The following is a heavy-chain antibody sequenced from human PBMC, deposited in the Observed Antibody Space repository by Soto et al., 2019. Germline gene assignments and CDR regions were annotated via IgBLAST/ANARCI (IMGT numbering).Heavy chain of an antibody. V-gene: IGHV4-30-4*01. Sequence: SETLSLTCTVSGGSISSGDYYWSWIRQPPGKGLEWIGYIYYSGSTYYNPSLKSRVTISVDTSKNQFSLKLSSVTAADTAVYYCARDLLRVRNLDSSGYYPYYYYGMDVWGQGTTVTVSS. CDR2: IYYSGST. CDR3: ARDLLRVRNLDSSGYYPYYYYGMDV. D-gene: IGHD3-22*01. J-gene: IGHJ6*01. CDR1: GGSISSGDYY.